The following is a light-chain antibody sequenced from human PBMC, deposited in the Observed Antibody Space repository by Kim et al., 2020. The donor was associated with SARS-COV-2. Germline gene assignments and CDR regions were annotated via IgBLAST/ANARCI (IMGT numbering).Light chain of an antibody. CDR2: EVS. Sequence: QSALTQPPSASGSPGQSVTISVTGTSSDVGGYNYVSWYQQHPGKAPKLMIYEVSKRSSGVPDRFSGSTSGNTASLTVSGLQAEDEADYYCSPYAGSNNVVFGGGTQLTVL. CDR1: SSDVGGYNY. CDR3: SPYAGSNNVV. V-gene: IGLV2-8*01. J-gene: IGLJ2*01.